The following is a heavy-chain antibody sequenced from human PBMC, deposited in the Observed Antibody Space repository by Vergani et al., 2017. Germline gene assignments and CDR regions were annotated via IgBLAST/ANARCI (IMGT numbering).Heavy chain of an antibody. CDR3: AKDLERYYDSDY. D-gene: IGHD3-22*01. CDR2: ISGSGGST. Sequence: EVQLLESGGGLVQPGGSLRLSCAASGFTFSSYAMSWVRQAPGKGLEWVSAISGSGGSTYYADSVKGLFTISRDNSKNTLYLQMNSLRAEDTAVYYCAKDLERYYDSDYWGQGTLVTVSS. V-gene: IGHV3-23*01. J-gene: IGHJ4*02. CDR1: GFTFSSYA.